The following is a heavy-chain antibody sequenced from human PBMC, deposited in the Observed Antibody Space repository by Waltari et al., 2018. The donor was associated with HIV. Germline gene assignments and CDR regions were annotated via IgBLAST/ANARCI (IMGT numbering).Heavy chain of an antibody. CDR3: AREKDYYDSSGYYEPFDY. CDR2: IIPILGIA. CDR1: GGTFSSYA. V-gene: IGHV1-69*04. D-gene: IGHD3-22*01. J-gene: IGHJ4*02. Sequence: QVQLVQSGAEVKKPGSSVQVSCKASGGTFSSYAISWVRQAPGKGLEWMGRIIPILGIANYAQKFQGRATITADKSTSTAYMELSSLRSEDTAVYYCAREKDYYDSSGYYEPFDYWGQGTLVTVSS.